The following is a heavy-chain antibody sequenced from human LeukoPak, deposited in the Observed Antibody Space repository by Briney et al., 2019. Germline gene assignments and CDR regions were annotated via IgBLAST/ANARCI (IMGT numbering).Heavy chain of an antibody. CDR3: ARARAHLKYYYDNSGYYYFDY. CDR2: IYYSGST. Sequence: SETLSLTCTVSGGSISSSYWSWIRQPPGKGLEWIGYIYYSGSTNYNPSFKSRVAISVDTSKNQFSLKLSSVTAADTAVYYCARARAHLKYYYDNSGYYYFDYWGQGTLVTVSS. CDR1: GGSISSSY. J-gene: IGHJ4*02. V-gene: IGHV4-59*12. D-gene: IGHD3-22*01.